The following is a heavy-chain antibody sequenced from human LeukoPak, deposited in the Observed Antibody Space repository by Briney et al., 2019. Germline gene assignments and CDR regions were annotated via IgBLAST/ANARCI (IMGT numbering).Heavy chain of an antibody. V-gene: IGHV4-59*11. D-gene: IGHD1-26*01. CDR3: ARGTKSYGFDY. CDR1: GGSISSHY. CDR2: IYYSGST. Sequence: PSETLSLTCTVSGGSISSHYWSWIRQPPGKGLEWTGYIYYSGSTNYNPSLKSRVTISVDTSKNQFSLKLSSVTAADTAVYYCARGTKSYGFDYWGQGTLVTVSS. J-gene: IGHJ4*02.